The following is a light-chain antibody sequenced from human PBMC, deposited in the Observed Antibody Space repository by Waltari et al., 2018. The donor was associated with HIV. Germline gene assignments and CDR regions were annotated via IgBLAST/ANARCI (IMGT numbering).Light chain of an antibody. J-gene: IGLJ2*01. CDR1: KLPEKY. V-gene: IGLV3-27*01. Sequence: SYELTQPSSVSVSPGQTARITCSGDKLPEKYARWFQQRPGQAPALLIYKDTERPSWISERFSGSSSGTTVTLTSAGAQVEDEADYYCYSTSDDNVVFGGGTKLMVL. CDR3: YSTSDDNVV. CDR2: KDT.